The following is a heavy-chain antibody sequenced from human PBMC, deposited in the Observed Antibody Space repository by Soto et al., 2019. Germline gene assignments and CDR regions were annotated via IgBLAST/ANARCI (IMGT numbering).Heavy chain of an antibody. Sequence: PSETLSLTCAVYGGSLSGYYWSWIRQPPGKGLEWIGEINHSGSTNYNPSLKSRVTISVDTSKNQFSLKLSSVTAADTAVYYCARGLRGYSGYDLWSGGQGTLVTVSS. D-gene: IGHD5-12*01. CDR3: ARGLRGYSGYDLWS. J-gene: IGHJ4*02. CDR1: GGSLSGYY. V-gene: IGHV4-34*01. CDR2: INHSGST.